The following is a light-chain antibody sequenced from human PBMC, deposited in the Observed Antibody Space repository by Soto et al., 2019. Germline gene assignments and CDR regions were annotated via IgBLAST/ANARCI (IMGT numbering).Light chain of an antibody. CDR3: SSYTSSSTLV. Sequence: QSVLTQPASVSGSPGQSITISCTGTGSDVGGYNYVSWYQQHPGKAPKLMIYEVSNRPSGVSDRFSGSKSANTASLTISGLQAEDEAYYYCSSYTSSSTLVFGGGTKLTVL. CDR2: EVS. CDR1: GSDVGGYNY. J-gene: IGLJ3*02. V-gene: IGLV2-14*01.